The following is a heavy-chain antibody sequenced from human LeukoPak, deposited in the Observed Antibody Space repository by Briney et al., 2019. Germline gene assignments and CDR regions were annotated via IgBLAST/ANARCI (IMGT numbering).Heavy chain of an antibody. V-gene: IGHV3-66*01. CDR3: ARGDDSSGYYPLDY. J-gene: IGHJ4*02. D-gene: IGHD3-22*01. CDR2: IYSGGST. CDR1: GFTVSSNY. Sequence: GGSLRLSCAASGFTVSSNYMSWVRQAPGKGLEWVSVIYSGGSTYCADSVKGRFTISRDNSKNTLYLQMNSLRAEDTAVYYCARGDDSSGYYPLDYWGQGTLVTVSS.